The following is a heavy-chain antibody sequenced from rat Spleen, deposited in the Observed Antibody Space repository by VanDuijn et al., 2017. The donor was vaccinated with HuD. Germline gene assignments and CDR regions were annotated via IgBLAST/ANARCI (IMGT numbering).Heavy chain of an antibody. Sequence: EVQLVESGGGLVQPGRSLKLSCAASGFTFSNYGMAWVRQTPTKGLEWVASIRTGGGNTYYPDSVKGRFTISSDNAKNTQYLQMDRRRSEDTATYYCARLRILRVYLGVMDAWGQGASVTVSS. D-gene: IGHD1-9*01. CDR3: ARLRILRVYLGVMDA. CDR2: IRTGGGNT. CDR1: GFTFSNYG. J-gene: IGHJ4*01. V-gene: IGHV5S14*01.